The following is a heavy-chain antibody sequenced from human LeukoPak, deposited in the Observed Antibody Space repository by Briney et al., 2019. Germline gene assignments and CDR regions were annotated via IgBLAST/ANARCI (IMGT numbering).Heavy chain of an antibody. CDR2: IYTGGST. D-gene: IGHD3-22*01. V-gene: IGHV3-66*01. J-gene: IGHJ2*01. CDR3: ARSPMYYYDSSDLKCYFDL. Sequence: GGSLRLSCAASEFTVSSNYMSWVRQAPGKGLEWVSVIYTGGSTYYADSVKGGFTISRDNSKNTLYLQMNSLRAEDTAVYYCARSPMYYYDSSDLKCYFDLWGRGTLVTVSS. CDR1: EFTVSSNY.